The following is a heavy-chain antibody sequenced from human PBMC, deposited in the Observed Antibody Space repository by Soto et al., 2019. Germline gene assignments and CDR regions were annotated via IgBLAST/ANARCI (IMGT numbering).Heavy chain of an antibody. D-gene: IGHD2-8*02. CDR1: AFTFSNYY. Sequence: EVQLVASGGALVQPGGSLRLSCAASAFTFSNYYMGWVRQAPGKGLEWLANIKEDGSDKYYVDSVKGRFTISRDNAKSSLHLQMNSLRAEDTAVYYCARWMRGTVDYWGQGPLVTVSS. CDR2: IKEDGSDK. CDR3: ARWMRGTVDY. J-gene: IGHJ4*02. V-gene: IGHV3-7*01.